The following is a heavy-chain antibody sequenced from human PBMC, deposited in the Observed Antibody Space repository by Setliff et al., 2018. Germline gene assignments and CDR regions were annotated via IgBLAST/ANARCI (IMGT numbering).Heavy chain of an antibody. J-gene: IGHJ6*03. CDR2: IFYSDTA. Sequence: SETLSLTCTVSGGSIGPHYWSWIRQAPGKGLEWIGHIFYSDTAKYNPSLESRAAISVDSSKNQFSLKLSSVTAADTAIYYCARHDARGYYYYMDVWGEGTTVTVSS. V-gene: IGHV4-59*08. D-gene: IGHD3-10*01. CDR3: ARHDARGYYYYMDV. CDR1: GGSIGPHY.